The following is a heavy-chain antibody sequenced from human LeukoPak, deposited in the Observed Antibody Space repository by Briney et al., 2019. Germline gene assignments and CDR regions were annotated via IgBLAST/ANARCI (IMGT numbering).Heavy chain of an antibody. V-gene: IGHV4-39*07. D-gene: IGHD6-13*01. CDR1: GGSITRSSYY. CDR3: ARDIAAAPNDAFDI. J-gene: IGHJ3*02. CDR2: IYYSGTT. Sequence: SETLSLTCTVSGGSITRSSYYWGWIRQPPGKGLGWIGSIYYSGTTHYNPSLKSRVTILIDTSKNQFSLKLSSVTAADTAVYYCARDIAAAPNDAFDIWGQGTTVTVSP.